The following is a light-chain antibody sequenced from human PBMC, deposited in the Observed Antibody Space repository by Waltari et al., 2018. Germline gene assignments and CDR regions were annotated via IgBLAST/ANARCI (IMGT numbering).Light chain of an antibody. J-gene: IGKJ1*01. CDR3: QKYGTRPAT. Sequence: EIVLPHSPAPLSLSPEDRATLSCRASQSVGRTLAWYQQRPGQAPRLLIYDASSRATGIPDRFSGSGSGTDFSLTISRLEPEDFAIYYCQKYGTRPATFGQGTKVEVK. CDR1: QSVGRT. CDR2: DAS. V-gene: IGKV3-20*01.